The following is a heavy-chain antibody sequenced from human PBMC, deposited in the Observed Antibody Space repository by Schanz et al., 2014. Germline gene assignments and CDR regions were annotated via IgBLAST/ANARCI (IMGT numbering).Heavy chain of an antibody. CDR1: GFTVDSNY. D-gene: IGHD3-10*01. Sequence: EVQLVESGGDLVQPGGSLRLSCAASGFTVDSNYMSWVRQAPGKGLEWVAYIKHDGSEKYHVDSVKGRFTISRDNAKNSLYLQMNSLRAEDTPLYYCAKDTPPESGDRHDAFDIWGQGTVVTVSS. CDR3: AKDTPPESGDRHDAFDI. CDR2: IKHDGSEK. J-gene: IGHJ3*02. V-gene: IGHV3-7*03.